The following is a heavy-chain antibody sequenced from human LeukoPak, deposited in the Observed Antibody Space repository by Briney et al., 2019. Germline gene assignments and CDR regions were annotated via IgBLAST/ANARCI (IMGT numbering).Heavy chain of an antibody. D-gene: IGHD4-17*01. CDR1: GFTLCDYA. V-gene: IGHV3-49*03. CDR2: IRSKPYGGTT. J-gene: IGHJ5*02. CDR3: TRVRMTTVTTGDWFDP. Sequence: GGSLRLSCTGSGFTLCDYAMSWLCQAPGKGLERVGVIRSKPYGGTTEYAASVRGRFTISRDDSKSIAYPQMNSLKTEDTAIYYCTRVRMTTVTTGDWFDPWGQGTLVTVSS.